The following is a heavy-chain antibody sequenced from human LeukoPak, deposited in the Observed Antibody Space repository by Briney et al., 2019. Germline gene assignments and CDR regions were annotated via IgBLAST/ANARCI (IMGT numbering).Heavy chain of an antibody. V-gene: IGHV3-30*18. J-gene: IGHJ4*02. D-gene: IGHD3-10*01. CDR1: GVTFNHFD. CDR3: AKDGTRGDFDY. CDR2: ISYDGSNK. Sequence: PGGSLRLSCTVSGVTFNHFDMHWVRQAPGKGLEWVAVISYDGSNKYYADSVKGRFTISRDNSKNTLYLQMNSLRAEDTAVYYCAKDGTRGDFDYWGQGTLVTVSS.